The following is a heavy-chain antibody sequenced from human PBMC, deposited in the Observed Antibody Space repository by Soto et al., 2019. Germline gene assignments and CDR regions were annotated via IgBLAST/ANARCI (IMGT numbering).Heavy chain of an antibody. CDR2: IYPGDSDT. CDR1: GYSFTSYW. J-gene: IGHJ6*02. V-gene: IGHV5-51*01. CDR3: ARRVSGLYYYYGMDV. Sequence: GESLKIACKGSGYSFTSYWIGWVRQMPGKGLEWMGIIYPGDSDTRYSPSFQGQVTISADKSISTAYLQWSSLKASDTAMYYCARRVSGLYYYYGMDVWGQGTTVIVSS. D-gene: IGHD3-22*01.